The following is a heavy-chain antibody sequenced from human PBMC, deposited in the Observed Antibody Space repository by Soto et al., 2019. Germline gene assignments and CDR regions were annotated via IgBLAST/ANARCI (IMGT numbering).Heavy chain of an antibody. CDR1: GGTFSSYA. V-gene: IGHV1-69*06. CDR3: ARGGVHYDDSSAYTNFAY. Sequence: QVQLVQSGAEVKKPGSSVKVSCKASGGTFSSYAISWVRQAPGQGLEWMGGIIPILGTATYAQKFQGRVPITADKATSTAYMELSSLRSEDTAVYYCARGGVHYDDSSAYTNFAYCGQGTLVTVSS. D-gene: IGHD3-22*01. CDR2: IIPILGTA. J-gene: IGHJ4*02.